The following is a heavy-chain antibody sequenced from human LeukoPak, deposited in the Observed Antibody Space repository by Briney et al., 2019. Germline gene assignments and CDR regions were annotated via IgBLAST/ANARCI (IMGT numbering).Heavy chain of an antibody. CDR3: ARRRYQQLDLDY. V-gene: IGHV4-39*01. Sequence: SETLSLTCTVSGGSISSSSYYWGWIRQPPGKGLEWIGSIYYSGSTYYNPSLKSRVTISVDTSKNQFSLKLSSVTAADTAVYYCARRRYQQLDLDYWGQGTLVTVSS. CDR1: GGSISSSSYY. D-gene: IGHD1-1*01. CDR2: IYYSGST. J-gene: IGHJ4*02.